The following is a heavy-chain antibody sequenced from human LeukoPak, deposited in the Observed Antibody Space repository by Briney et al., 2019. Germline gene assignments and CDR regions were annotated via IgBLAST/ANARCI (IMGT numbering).Heavy chain of an antibody. Sequence: PGGSLRLSCAASGFTFSSYSMNWVRQAPGKGLEWVSYISSSSSTIYYADSVKGRFTISRDNSKNTLYLQMNSLRAEDTAVYYCAKEWYYYDSSGPPHFDYWGQGTLVTVSS. V-gene: IGHV3-48*01. CDR3: AKEWYYYDSSGPPHFDY. CDR2: ISSSSSTI. J-gene: IGHJ4*02. D-gene: IGHD3-22*01. CDR1: GFTFSSYS.